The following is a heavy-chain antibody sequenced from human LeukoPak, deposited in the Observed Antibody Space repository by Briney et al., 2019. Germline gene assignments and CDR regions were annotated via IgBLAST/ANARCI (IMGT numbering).Heavy chain of an antibody. D-gene: IGHD1-26*01. V-gene: IGHV3-21*01. J-gene: IGHJ3*02. CDR3: ARTVGATRGGAFDI. CDR1: GFTFSSYG. Sequence: GGSLRLSCAASGFTFSSYGMSWVRQAPGKGLEWVSSISSSNSYIYYADSVKGRFTISRDNAKNSLYLQMNSLRAEDTAVYYCARTVGATRGGAFDIWGQGTMVTVSS. CDR2: ISSSNSYI.